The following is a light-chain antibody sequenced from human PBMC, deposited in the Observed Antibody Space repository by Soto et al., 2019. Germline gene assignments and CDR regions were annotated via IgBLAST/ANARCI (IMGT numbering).Light chain of an antibody. V-gene: IGKV1-5*03. CDR1: QSISSW. J-gene: IGKJ1*01. CDR2: KAS. Sequence: DIQMTQSPSTLSASVGDRVTITCRASQSISSWLAWYQQKPGKAPNLLIYKASSLESGVPSRFSGSGSGTEFTRTISSLQPDDFATYYCQQYHTYPCTFGQGTKVEI. CDR3: QQYHTYPCT.